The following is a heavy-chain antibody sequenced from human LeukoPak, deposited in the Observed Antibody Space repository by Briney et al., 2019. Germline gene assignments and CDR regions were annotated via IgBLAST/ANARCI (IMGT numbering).Heavy chain of an antibody. CDR2: INPNSGGT. V-gene: IGHV1-2*02. Sequence: ASVKVSCKASGYTFTGYYMHWVRQAPGQGLEWMGWINPNSGGTNYAQKFQGRVTMTRDTSTSTVYMELSSLRSEDTAVYCCARGEYYDSSGYYYGSNYDYWGQGTLVTVSS. CDR1: GYTFTGYY. J-gene: IGHJ4*02. CDR3: ARGEYYDSSGYYYGSNYDY. D-gene: IGHD3-22*01.